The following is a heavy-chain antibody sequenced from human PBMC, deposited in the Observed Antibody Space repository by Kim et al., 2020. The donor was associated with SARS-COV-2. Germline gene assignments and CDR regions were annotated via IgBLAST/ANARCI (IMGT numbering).Heavy chain of an antibody. V-gene: IGHV3-23*01. J-gene: IGHJ4*02. D-gene: IGHD3-3*01. CDR3: AVSQFDFWSGYPFDY. Sequence: DSVKGRFTISRDNSKNTLYLQMNSLRAEDTAVYYCAVSQFDFWSGYPFDYWGQGTLVTVSS.